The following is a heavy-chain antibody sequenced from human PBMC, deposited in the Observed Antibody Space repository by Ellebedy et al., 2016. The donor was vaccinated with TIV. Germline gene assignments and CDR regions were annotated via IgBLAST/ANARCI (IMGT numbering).Heavy chain of an antibody. CDR1: GGSISSGDYY. Sequence: MPSETLSLTCTVSGGSISSGDYYRSWIRQPPGKGLGWIGYIYYRGSTYYNPSLKSPVTISVDTSKNQFSLKLSSVTAADTAVYYCARDTPSDCTNGVCYRLDYWGQGTLVTVSS. V-gene: IGHV4-30-4*01. J-gene: IGHJ4*02. CDR3: ARDTPSDCTNGVCYRLDY. D-gene: IGHD2-8*01. CDR2: IYYRGST.